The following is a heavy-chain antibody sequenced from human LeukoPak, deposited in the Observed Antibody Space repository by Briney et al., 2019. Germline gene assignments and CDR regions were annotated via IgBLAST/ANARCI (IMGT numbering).Heavy chain of an antibody. J-gene: IGHJ5*02. CDR2: FYYSGYT. D-gene: IGHD6-13*01. CDR1: GDSISSSY. CDR3: ATFAYTSSWSNWFDP. V-gene: IGHV4-59*01. Sequence: PSETLSLTCTVSGDSISSSYWSWIRQPPGKGLEWIGCFYYSGYTNYNPSLKSRLTMSIDTSRNQFSLKLSSVTAADTAMYYCATFAYTSSWSNWFDPWGQGTLVTVSS.